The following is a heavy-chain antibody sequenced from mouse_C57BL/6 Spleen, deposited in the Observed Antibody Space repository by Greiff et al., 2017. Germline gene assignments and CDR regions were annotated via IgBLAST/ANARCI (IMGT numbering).Heavy chain of an antibody. CDR3: AREEGSNYAMDY. CDR1: GFTFSDYY. D-gene: IGHD1-1*01. J-gene: IGHJ4*01. CDR2: INYDGSST. Sequence: EVQLVESEGGLVQPGSSMKLSCTASGFTFSDYYMAWVRQVPEKGLEWVANINYDGSSTYYLDSLKSRFIISRDNAKNILYLQMSSLKSEDTATYYCAREEGSNYAMDYWGQGTSVTVSS. V-gene: IGHV5-16*01.